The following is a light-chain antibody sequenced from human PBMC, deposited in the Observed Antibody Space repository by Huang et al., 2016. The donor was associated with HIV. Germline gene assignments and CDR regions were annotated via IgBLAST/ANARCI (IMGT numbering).Light chain of an antibody. CDR1: QSVSSNY. J-gene: IGKJ3*01. CDR2: GTS. V-gene: IGKV3-20*01. Sequence: VLTQSPGTLSLSPGERANLSCRASQSVSSNYLAWSQQKPGQAPRLLIDGTSSRATGIPDRFSGSGSGTDFTLTISRLEPEDFAVYYCQQYGTSLLFTFGPGTKVDIK. CDR3: QQYGTSLLFT.